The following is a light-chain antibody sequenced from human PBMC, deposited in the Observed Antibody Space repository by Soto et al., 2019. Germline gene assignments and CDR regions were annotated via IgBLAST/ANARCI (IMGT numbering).Light chain of an antibody. J-gene: IGKJ3*01. CDR1: QSIGGY. V-gene: IGKV1-39*01. Sequence: DIPMTQSPSSLSASVGDRVTVTCRSSQSIGGYLNWYQQKPGKAPKLLMHAASTLQSGVPSRFSGSGSGTDYTLNISSLHPEDFATYCCQQSYSIPFTFGPGTQVEIK. CDR2: AAS. CDR3: QQSYSIPFT.